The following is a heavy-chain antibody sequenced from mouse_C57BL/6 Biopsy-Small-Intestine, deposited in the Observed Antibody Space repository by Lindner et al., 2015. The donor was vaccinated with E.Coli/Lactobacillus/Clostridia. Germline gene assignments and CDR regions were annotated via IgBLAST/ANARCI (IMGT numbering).Heavy chain of an antibody. J-gene: IGHJ3*01. CDR1: GYSFTDYN. CDR3: ASGRHDYGWFAY. CDR2: INPNYGTT. Sequence: EVQLQESGPELVKPGASVKISCKASGYSFTDYNMNWVKQSNGKSLEWIGVINPNYGTTNYNQKFKGKATLTIAQSSSTAYMQLNSLTSEDSAVYYCASGRHDYGWFAYWGQGTLVTVSA. D-gene: IGHD2-4*01. V-gene: IGHV1-39*01.